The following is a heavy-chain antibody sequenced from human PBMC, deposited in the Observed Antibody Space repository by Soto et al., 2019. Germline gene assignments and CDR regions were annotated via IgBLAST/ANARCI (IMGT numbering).Heavy chain of an antibody. D-gene: IGHD5-18*01. CDR3: APDTDEYIGLYFDF. CDR2: IYYSGST. V-gene: IGHV4-59*01. J-gene: IGHJ2*01. CDR1: GGSFSSNY. Sequence: PSETLSLTCTVSGGSFSSNYWSWIRQPPGMGLEWIGYIYYSGSTNYNPSLQSRVTISVDTSKNQFSLKLTSVTTADTAVYYCAPDTDEYIGLYFDFGGRGTLVTVSS.